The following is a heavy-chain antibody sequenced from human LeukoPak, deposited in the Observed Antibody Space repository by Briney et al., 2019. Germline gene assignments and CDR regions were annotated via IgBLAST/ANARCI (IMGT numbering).Heavy chain of an antibody. J-gene: IGHJ6*02. D-gene: IGHD2-21*02. CDR1: GGTFSSYA. CDR2: IIPIFGTA. CDR3: AREVVTDDYYYYYGMDV. Sequence: GASVKVSCKASGGTFSSYAISWVRQAPGQGLEWMGGIIPIFGTANYAQKIQGRVTITADESTSTAYMELSSLRSEDTAVYYCAREVVTDDYYYYYGMDVWGQGTTVTVSS. V-gene: IGHV1-69*13.